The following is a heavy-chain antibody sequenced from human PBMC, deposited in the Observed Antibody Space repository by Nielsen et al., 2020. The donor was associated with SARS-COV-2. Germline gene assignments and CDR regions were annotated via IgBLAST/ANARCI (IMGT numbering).Heavy chain of an antibody. CDR2: ISWNSGSI. J-gene: IGHJ4*02. V-gene: IGHV3-9*01. CDR1: GFTFDDYA. D-gene: IGHD3-10*01. CDR3: AKALWFGEFDY. Sequence: SLKISCAASGFTFDDYAMHWVRQTPGKGLEWASGISWNSGSIGYADSVKGRFTISRDNAKNSLYLQMNSLRAEDTALYYCAKALWFGEFDYWGQGTLVTVSS.